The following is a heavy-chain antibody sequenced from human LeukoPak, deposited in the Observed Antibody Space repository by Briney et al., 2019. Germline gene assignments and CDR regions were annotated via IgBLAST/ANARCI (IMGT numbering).Heavy chain of an antibody. CDR2: MYYSGIT. CDR3: ARLGHYYDSSTLGYRGAFDI. Sequence: SETLSFTCAVSGVSIRSYYWTWIRQAPGKGLEWIGNMYYSGITNYNPSLKSRVTMSVDTSKNQFSLKLSSVTAADTAVYYCARLGHYYDSSTLGYRGAFDIWGQGTMVTVSS. D-gene: IGHD3-22*01. J-gene: IGHJ3*02. CDR1: GVSIRSYY. V-gene: IGHV4-59*08.